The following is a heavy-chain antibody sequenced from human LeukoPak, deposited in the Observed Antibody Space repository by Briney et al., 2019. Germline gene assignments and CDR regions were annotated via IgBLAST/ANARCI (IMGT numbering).Heavy chain of an antibody. CDR3: ARGNNYALHY. CDR2: ITGDGSST. Sequence: GGSLRLSCAISGFTFSTHWMHWVRQSPGKGLVWVSRITGDGSSTTYADSVKGRFAISRDNAKNTLFLQMNSLGAEDTAVYYCARGNNYALHYWGQGTLVTVSS. D-gene: IGHD3-16*01. J-gene: IGHJ4*02. CDR1: GFTFSTHW. V-gene: IGHV3-74*01.